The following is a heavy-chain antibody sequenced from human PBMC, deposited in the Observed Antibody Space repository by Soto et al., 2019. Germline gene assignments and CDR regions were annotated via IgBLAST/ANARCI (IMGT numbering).Heavy chain of an antibody. J-gene: IGHJ4*02. CDR2: INPNSGGT. Sequence: QVQLVQSGAEVRKPGASVKISCKSSGFTFTRFYIHWVRQVPGQGLEWMGWINPNSGGTNYVQRFQGRVTMTKDTYINAAYMALSGLRSDDTAVYFCARATITGTIIDYWGQGTLVTVSS. V-gene: IGHV1-2*02. CDR3: ARATITGTIIDY. D-gene: IGHD1-7*01. CDR1: GFTFTRFY.